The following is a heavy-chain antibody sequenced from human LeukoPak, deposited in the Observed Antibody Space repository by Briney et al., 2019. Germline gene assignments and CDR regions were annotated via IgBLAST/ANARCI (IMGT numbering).Heavy chain of an antibody. D-gene: IGHD6-19*01. CDR2: ISDSGGST. Sequence: GGSLRPSCAASGFTFSNYAMTWVRQAPGKGLEWVSAISDSGGSTYYADSVKGRFTISRDNSQNTLYLQMNSLRAEDTAVYYCAKMPVGVAASFYFDYWGQGTLVTVSS. J-gene: IGHJ4*02. V-gene: IGHV3-23*01. CDR1: GFTFSNYA. CDR3: AKMPVGVAASFYFDY.